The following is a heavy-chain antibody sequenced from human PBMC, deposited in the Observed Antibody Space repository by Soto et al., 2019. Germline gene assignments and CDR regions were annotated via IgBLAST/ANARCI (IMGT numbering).Heavy chain of an antibody. CDR3: ARTPRAQMIVLEAATRFDY. D-gene: IGHD2-15*01. Sequence: QVQLVQSGAEVKRPGASLKVSCKASGYTFTTYGFNWVRQAPGQGLEWMGWISPYNGDTNYAQNFQGRVTLTTDTSTSAAYMELRGLTSDDTAVYYCARTPRAQMIVLEAATRFDYWGQGTLVTVSS. CDR2: ISPYNGDT. V-gene: IGHV1-18*04. J-gene: IGHJ4*02. CDR1: GYTFTTYG.